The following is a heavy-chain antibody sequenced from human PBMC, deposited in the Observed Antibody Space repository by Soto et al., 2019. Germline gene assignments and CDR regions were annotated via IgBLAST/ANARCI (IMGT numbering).Heavy chain of an antibody. V-gene: IGHV1-69*08. CDR1: GDTSTIYT. D-gene: IGHD3-10*01. CDR2: IVPLLRIT. Sequence: QVQLVQSGAEVKKPGASLRVPCENPGDTSTIYTITWVRQAPGQGLQWMGRIVPLLRITNYAQEFQGRLTITADSSTTSAHIELTSLTSEDTAVYYCATDKFGAGRVGVHSWGQGTLVIVSS. CDR3: ATDKFGAGRVGVHS. J-gene: IGHJ5*02.